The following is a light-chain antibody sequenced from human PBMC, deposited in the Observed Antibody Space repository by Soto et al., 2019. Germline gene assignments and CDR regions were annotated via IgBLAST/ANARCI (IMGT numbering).Light chain of an antibody. CDR3: QQYGSSPPYT. J-gene: IGKJ2*01. Sequence: EIVLTQSPGTLSLSPGERATLSCRASQSVSSSYLAWYQQKPGQAPRLLIYGASSRATGIPDRFSGSGSGTDFTLNLSSLEPEDFAVYYCQQYGSSPPYTFGQGTKLEIK. V-gene: IGKV3-20*01. CDR2: GAS. CDR1: QSVSSSY.